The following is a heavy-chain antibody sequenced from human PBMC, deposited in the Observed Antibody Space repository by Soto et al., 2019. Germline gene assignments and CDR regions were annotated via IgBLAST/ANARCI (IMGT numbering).Heavy chain of an antibody. D-gene: IGHD3-22*01. V-gene: IGHV5-51*01. CDR3: ARLVYYDSSGYWAPFMHV. Sequence: PGESLKISCKGSGYSFTSYWIGWVRQMPGKGLEWMGIIYPGDSDTRYSPSFQGQVTISADKSISTAYLQWSSLKASDTAMYYCARLVYYDSSGYWAPFMHVWGPGTTVTVSS. CDR2: IYPGDSDT. J-gene: IGHJ6*02. CDR1: GYSFTSYW.